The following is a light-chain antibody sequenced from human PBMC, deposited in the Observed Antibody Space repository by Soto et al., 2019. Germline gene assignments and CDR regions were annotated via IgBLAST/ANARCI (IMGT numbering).Light chain of an antibody. CDR2: DAS. J-gene: IGKJ2*01. V-gene: IGKV1-33*01. CDR3: QQHHDFPYT. CDR1: QDIQNY. Sequence: DIQMTQSPSSLSASVGDRVTITCQASQDIQNYINWYQHTPGKAPKLLIFDASNLQPGVASRFIGRASGTDFFLTISSLHPEDFATYFCQQHHDFPYTFGQGTKLDIK.